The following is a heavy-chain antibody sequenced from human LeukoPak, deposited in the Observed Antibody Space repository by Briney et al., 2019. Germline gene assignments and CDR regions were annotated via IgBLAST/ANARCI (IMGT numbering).Heavy chain of an antibody. V-gene: IGHV3-21*01. CDR3: ARRCSSTSCFDY. Sequence: PGGSLRLSCASSGFTFSSYSMNWVRQAPGKGLEWVSSISSSSSYIYYADSVKGRFTISRDNAKNSLYLQTNSLRAEDTAVYYCARRCSSTSCFDYWGQGTLVTVSS. D-gene: IGHD2-2*01. CDR1: GFTFSSYS. J-gene: IGHJ4*02. CDR2: ISSSSSYI.